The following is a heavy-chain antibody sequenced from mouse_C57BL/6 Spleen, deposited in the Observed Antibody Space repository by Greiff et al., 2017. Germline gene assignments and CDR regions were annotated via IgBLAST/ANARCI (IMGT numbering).Heavy chain of an antibody. D-gene: IGHD2-3*01. CDR2: INPNYGTT. CDR1: GYSFTDYN. Sequence: EVKLQESGPELVKPGASVKISCKASGYSFTDYNMNWVKQSNGKSLEWIGVINPNYGTTSYNQKFKGKATLTVDQSSSTAYMQLNSLTSEDSAVYYCARAKSDGYQYYFDYWGQGTTLTVSS. CDR3: ARAKSDGYQYYFDY. V-gene: IGHV1-39*01. J-gene: IGHJ2*01.